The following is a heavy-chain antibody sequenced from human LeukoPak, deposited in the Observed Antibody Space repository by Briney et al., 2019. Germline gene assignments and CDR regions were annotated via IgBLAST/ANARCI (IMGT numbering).Heavy chain of an antibody. J-gene: IGHJ4*02. V-gene: IGHV1-2*02. CDR3: ARVGYKYADF. CDR1: GYTLTAYD. D-gene: IGHD5-18*01. CDR2: ISPNSGDT. Sequence: GASVTVACKASGYTLTAYDIHWMRQSPRQGLEWLGWISPNSGDTNYAQNFQGRVTMTSDSSISTVFMELSRLSSDDTAVYFCARVGYKYADFWGQGSQVTVSS.